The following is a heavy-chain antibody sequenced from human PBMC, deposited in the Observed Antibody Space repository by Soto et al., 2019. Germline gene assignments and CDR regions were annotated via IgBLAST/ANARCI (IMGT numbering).Heavy chain of an antibody. CDR1: GGSFSGYY. D-gene: IGHD3-10*01. CDR2: INHSGST. CDR3: ARGRWSGYYYGSGSPFDY. V-gene: IGHV4-34*01. Sequence: KPSETLSLTCAVYGGSFSGYYWSWIRQPPGKGLEWIGEINHSGSTNYNPSLKSRVTISVDTSKNQFSLKLSSVTAADTAVYYCARGRWSGYYYGSGSPFDYWGQGTLVTVSS. J-gene: IGHJ4*02.